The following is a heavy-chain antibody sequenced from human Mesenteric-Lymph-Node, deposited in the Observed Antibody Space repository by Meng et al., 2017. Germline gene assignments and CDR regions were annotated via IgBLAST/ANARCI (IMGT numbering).Heavy chain of an antibody. CDR3: ARDKTSVTTCLDY. D-gene: IGHD4-17*01. CDR2: ISGSGGST. CDR1: GFTFSSYA. J-gene: IGHJ4*02. V-gene: IGHV3-23*01. Sequence: GESLKISCAASGFTFSSYAMSWVRQAPGKGLEWVSGISGSGGSTYNADSVKGRFTISRDNSKNTLFLQMNSLRAEYTAVYYCARDKTSVTTCLDYWGQGTLVTVSS.